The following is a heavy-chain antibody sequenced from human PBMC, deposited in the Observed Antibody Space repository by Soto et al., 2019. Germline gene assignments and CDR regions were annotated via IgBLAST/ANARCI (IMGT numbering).Heavy chain of an antibody. D-gene: IGHD6-19*01. V-gene: IGHV3-7*03. Sequence: EVQLVESGGGLVQPGGSLRLSCAASGFTFSSYWMSWVRQAPGKGLEWVANIKQDGSEKYYEDSVKGRFTISRDNAKNSLYLQMNSLRAEDTAVYYCAREGIAVAGNWFDPWGQGTLVTVSS. CDR1: GFTFSSYW. J-gene: IGHJ5*02. CDR2: IKQDGSEK. CDR3: AREGIAVAGNWFDP.